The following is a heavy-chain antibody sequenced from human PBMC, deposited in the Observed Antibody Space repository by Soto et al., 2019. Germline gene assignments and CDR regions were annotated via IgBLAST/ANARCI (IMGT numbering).Heavy chain of an antibody. D-gene: IGHD3-3*01. CDR3: AKDTDFDYYYYMDV. J-gene: IGHJ6*03. CDR2: ISWNSGSI. V-gene: IGHV3-9*01. CDR1: GFTFDDYA. Sequence: GGSLRLSCAASGFTFDDYAMHWVRQAPGKGLEWVSGISWNSGSIGYADSVKGRFTISRDNAKNSLYLQMNSLRAEDTALYYCAKDTDFDYYYYMDVWGKGTTVTVSS.